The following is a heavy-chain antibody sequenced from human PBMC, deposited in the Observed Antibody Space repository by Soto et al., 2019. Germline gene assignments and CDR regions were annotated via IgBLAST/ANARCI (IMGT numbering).Heavy chain of an antibody. CDR1: GGSISSSSSY. J-gene: IGHJ5*02. V-gene: IGHV4-39*01. CDR3: ASSVGRSGNYPAKFDP. CDR2: IYYSGST. D-gene: IGHD3-10*01. Sequence: QLQLQESGPGLVKPSETLSLTCTVSGGSISSSSSYWGWIRQSPEKGLEWIASIYYSGSTYYNPSGSSRVTASVAATTNRSSLRLSSVTAAHTAVYYCASSVGRSGNYPAKFDPWGQGTLVTVSS.